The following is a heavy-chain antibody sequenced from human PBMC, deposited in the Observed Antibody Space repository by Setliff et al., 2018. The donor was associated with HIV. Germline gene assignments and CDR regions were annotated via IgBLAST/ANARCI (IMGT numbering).Heavy chain of an antibody. Sequence: SVKVSCKASGGTFSSYAISWVRQAPGQGLEWTGGIIPILGIANYAQKFQGRLTLTRDASTETVYMELTSLRSGDTAVYYCASHAKTVDTGLFDYWGQGTQVTVSS. CDR3: ASHAKTVDTGLFDY. V-gene: IGHV1-69*10. J-gene: IGHJ4*02. D-gene: IGHD3-9*01. CDR2: IIPILGIA. CDR1: GGTFSSYA.